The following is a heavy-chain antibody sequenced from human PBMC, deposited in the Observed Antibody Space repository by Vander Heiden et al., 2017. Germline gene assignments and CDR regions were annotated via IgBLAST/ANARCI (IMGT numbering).Heavy chain of an antibody. J-gene: IGHJ4*02. CDR1: GFTFTTYG. Sequence: QVQLVESGGGVVQPGRALRLSCAASGFTFTTYGIHWVRQAPGRGLEWVAHIWYDGDNKYYADSVKGRFTISRDNSKNTVYLQMNSLSQDDTAVYYCTRDPSTMDGGYPRYWGQGTLVAVSS. V-gene: IGHV3-33*01. CDR2: IWYDGDNK. D-gene: IGHD4-17*01. CDR3: TRDPSTMDGGYPRY.